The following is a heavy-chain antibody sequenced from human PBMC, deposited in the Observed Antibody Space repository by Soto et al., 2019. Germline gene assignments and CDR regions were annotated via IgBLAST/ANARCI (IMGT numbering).Heavy chain of an antibody. CDR2: INPNSGGT. CDR3: ATVLMVYAIEDNWFDS. Sequence: ASVKVSCKASGYTFTGYYMHWVRQAPGQGLEWMGWINPNSGGTNYAHRFQGRVTMTRDTSISKAYMELNRLRFGAAAVDYCATVLMVYAIEDNWFDSWGQGTLVTVSS. V-gene: IGHV1-2*02. D-gene: IGHD2-8*01. J-gene: IGHJ5*01. CDR1: GYTFTGYY.